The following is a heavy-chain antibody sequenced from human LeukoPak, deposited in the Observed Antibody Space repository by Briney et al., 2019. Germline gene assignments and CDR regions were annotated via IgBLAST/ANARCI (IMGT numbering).Heavy chain of an antibody. CDR3: VRQIAVAGVFDY. CDR1: RNIFTNYY. J-gene: IGHJ4*02. CDR2: INPSGGST. Sequence: ASVKVPCKAPRNIFTNYYMHWLRQAPGQGLEWMGIINPSGGSTDYAPKFQGRVTMTRDTSTSTIYIEVNSLTSEDTAVYYCVRQIAVAGVFDYWGQGTLVTVSA. D-gene: IGHD6-13*01. V-gene: IGHV1-46*01.